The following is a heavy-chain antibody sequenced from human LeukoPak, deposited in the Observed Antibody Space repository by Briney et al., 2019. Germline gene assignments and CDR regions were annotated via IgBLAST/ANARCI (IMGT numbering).Heavy chain of an antibody. CDR2: IYYSGST. Sequence: SETLSLTCTVSGGSISSYYWSWIRQPPGKGLEWIGYIYYSGSTNYNPSLKSRVAISVDTSRNQFSLKLSSVTAADTAVYYCARGSSGLTLDIWGQGTMVTVSS. CDR1: GGSISSYY. J-gene: IGHJ3*02. D-gene: IGHD3-22*01. CDR3: ARGSSGLTLDI. V-gene: IGHV4-59*01.